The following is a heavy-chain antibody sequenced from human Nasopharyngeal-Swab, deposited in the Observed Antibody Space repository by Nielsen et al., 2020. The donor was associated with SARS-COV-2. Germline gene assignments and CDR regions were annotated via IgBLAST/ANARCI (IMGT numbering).Heavy chain of an antibody. J-gene: IGHJ5*02. CDR2: ISSGSRST. Sequence: GGSLRLSCAASGFNFNTYNMHWVRQAPGKGLEWISYISSGSRSTYYADSVKGRFTISRDNGENSVYLQMNSLRDEDTAVYYCVRGASSAFVRWLDPWGQGTLVTVSS. V-gene: IGHV3-48*02. D-gene: IGHD3-22*01. CDR3: VRGASSAFVRWLDP. CDR1: GFNFNTYN.